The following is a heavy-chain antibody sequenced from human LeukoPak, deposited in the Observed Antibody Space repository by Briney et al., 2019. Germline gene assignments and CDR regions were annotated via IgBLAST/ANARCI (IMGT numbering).Heavy chain of an antibody. D-gene: IGHD2-15*01. CDR1: GYTFTNYY. J-gene: IGHJ4*02. V-gene: IGHV1-2*02. CDR2: IVPDTGGV. CDR3: ATEDKYCSGGNCGKF. Sequence: ASVKVSCKTSGYTFTNYYVHWVRQAPGQGLEWMGYIVPDTGGVDYDQRFQGRVAMTRDESISTVYMELTSLKSDDTAVYYCATEDKYCSGGNCGKFWGQGTLVTVSS.